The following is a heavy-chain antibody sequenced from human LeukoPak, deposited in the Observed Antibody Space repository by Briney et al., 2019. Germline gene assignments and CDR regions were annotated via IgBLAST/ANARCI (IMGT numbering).Heavy chain of an antibody. Sequence: ASVKVSCKASGYTFASYYMHWVRQAPGQGLEWMGIINPSGGSTSYAQKFQGRVTMARDTSTSTVYMELSSLRSEDTAVYYCASSRETTVTPNLDYWGQGTLVTVSS. CDR3: ASSRETTVTPNLDY. V-gene: IGHV1-46*03. CDR2: INPSGGST. J-gene: IGHJ4*02. CDR1: GYTFASYY. D-gene: IGHD4-17*01.